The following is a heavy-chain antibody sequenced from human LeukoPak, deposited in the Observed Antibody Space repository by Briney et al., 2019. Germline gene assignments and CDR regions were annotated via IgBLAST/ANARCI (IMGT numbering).Heavy chain of an antibody. J-gene: IGHJ4*02. CDR1: GGSISGYY. D-gene: IGHD3-16*02. Sequence: SETLSLTCTVSGGSISGYYWSWIRQPPGKRLEWIGYIHYSGYTNYNPSLKSRITISGDTSRNQFSLKLSSVTTADTAVYYCARHDNLGTYPLDHWGQGTLVSVSS. CDR3: ARHDNLGTYPLDH. CDR2: IHYSGYT. V-gene: IGHV4-59*08.